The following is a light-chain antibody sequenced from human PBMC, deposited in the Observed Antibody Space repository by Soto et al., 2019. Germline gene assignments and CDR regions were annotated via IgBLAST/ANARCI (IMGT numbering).Light chain of an antibody. Sequence: EILMTQSPGTLSVSPGERATLSCRASQSVSSNLAWYQQKPGQAPRLLIFGASTRATGIPARFSGSGSGKEFTLPISSLQSEDFAIYYCQHYNTRPLTFGGGTKVDIK. CDR1: QSVSSN. CDR2: GAS. J-gene: IGKJ4*01. CDR3: QHYNTRPLT. V-gene: IGKV3-15*01.